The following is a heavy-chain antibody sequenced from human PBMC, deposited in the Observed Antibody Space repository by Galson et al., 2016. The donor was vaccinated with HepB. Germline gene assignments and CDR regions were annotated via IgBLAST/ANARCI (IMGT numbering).Heavy chain of an antibody. CDR1: GFTFSASA. V-gene: IGHV3-73*01. Sequence: SLRLSCAASGFTFSASAVHWVRQASGKGLEWVGHIRRKTHNYATAYAASVKGRFTISRDDSKNTAYLQMNSLKTEDTALYYCTRHFGDYVFDLWGQGTLVTVSS. CDR3: TRHFGDYVFDL. J-gene: IGHJ5*02. D-gene: IGHD4-17*01. CDR2: IRRKTHNYAT.